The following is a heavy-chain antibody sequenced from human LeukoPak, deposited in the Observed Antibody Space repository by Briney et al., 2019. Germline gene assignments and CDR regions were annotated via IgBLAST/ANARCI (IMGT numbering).Heavy chain of an antibody. CDR1: GFTFSSYA. J-gene: IGHJ6*03. Sequence: GGSLRLSCAASGFTFSSYAMHWVRQAPGKGLEWVAVISYDGSNKYYADSVKGRFTISRDNSKNTLYLQMNSLRAEDTAVYYCARAQLDDYYYYYYMDVWGKGTTVTVSS. CDR3: ARAQLDDYYYYYYMDV. D-gene: IGHD6-6*01. V-gene: IGHV3-30*04. CDR2: ISYDGSNK.